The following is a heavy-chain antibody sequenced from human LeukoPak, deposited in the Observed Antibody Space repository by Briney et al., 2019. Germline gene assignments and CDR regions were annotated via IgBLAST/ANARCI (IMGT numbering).Heavy chain of an antibody. CDR2: ISSSGSTI. J-gene: IGHJ4*02. Sequence: GGSLRFSCAASGFTFSDYYMSWIRQAPGKGLEWVSYISSSGSTIYYADSVKGRFTISRDNAKNSLYLQMNSLRAEDTAVYYCASAEWLLYSVDYWGQGTLVTVSS. CDR3: ASAEWLLYSVDY. CDR1: GFTFSDYY. V-gene: IGHV3-11*04. D-gene: IGHD3-3*01.